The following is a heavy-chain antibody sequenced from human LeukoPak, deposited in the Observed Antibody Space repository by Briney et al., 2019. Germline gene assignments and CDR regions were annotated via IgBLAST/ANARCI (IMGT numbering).Heavy chain of an antibody. V-gene: IGHV4-59*08. Sequence: PSETLSLTCTVSGGSISSYYWSWIRQPPGKGLEWIGYIYYSGSTNYNPSLKSRVTISVDTSKNQFSLKLSSVTAADTAVYYCARHGGDNPLYYYDSSGSAFDIWGQGTMVTVSS. CDR3: ARHGGDNPLYYYDSSGSAFDI. CDR2: IYYSGST. CDR1: GGSISSYY. D-gene: IGHD3-22*01. J-gene: IGHJ3*02.